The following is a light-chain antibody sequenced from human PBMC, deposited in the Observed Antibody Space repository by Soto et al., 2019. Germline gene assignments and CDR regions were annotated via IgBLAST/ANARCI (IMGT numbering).Light chain of an antibody. V-gene: IGKV1-8*01. CDR3: QQSYSYPRT. CDR2: AAS. Sequence: AIRMTQSPSSFSASTGDRVTITCRASQGISSYLAWYQQKPGKAPKLLIYAASTLQSWVPSRFSGSGSGTDFTLTISCLHSEDFATYYCQQSYSYPRTFCQGTQVEIK. J-gene: IGKJ1*01. CDR1: QGISSY.